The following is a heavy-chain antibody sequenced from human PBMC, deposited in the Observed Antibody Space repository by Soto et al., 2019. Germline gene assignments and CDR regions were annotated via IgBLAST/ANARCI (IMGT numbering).Heavy chain of an antibody. Sequence: HSGTLSLTCTVCGGSISSGDYYWSWIRQPPGKGLEWIGYIYYSGSTYYNPSLKSRVTISVDTSKNQFSLKLSSVTAADTAVYYCARGPEYYYDSSGYPFDYWGQGTLVTVSS. CDR1: GGSISSGDYY. D-gene: IGHD3-22*01. CDR2: IYYSGST. CDR3: ARGPEYYYDSSGYPFDY. V-gene: IGHV4-30-4*01. J-gene: IGHJ4*02.